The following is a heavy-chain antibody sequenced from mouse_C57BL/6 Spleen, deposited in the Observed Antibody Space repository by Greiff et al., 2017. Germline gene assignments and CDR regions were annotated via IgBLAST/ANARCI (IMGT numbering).Heavy chain of an antibody. CDR1: GFNIKNTY. J-gene: IGHJ4*01. D-gene: IGHD1-1*01. V-gene: IGHV14-3*01. CDR2: IDPANGNT. CDR3: DRDYYGSSYDYAMDY. Sequence: VQLQQSVAELVRPGASVKLSCTASGFNIKNTYMHWVKQRPEQGLEWIGRIDPANGNTKYAPKFQGKATITADTSSNTAYLQLSSLTSEDTAIYDCDRDYYGSSYDYAMDYWGQGTSVTVSS.